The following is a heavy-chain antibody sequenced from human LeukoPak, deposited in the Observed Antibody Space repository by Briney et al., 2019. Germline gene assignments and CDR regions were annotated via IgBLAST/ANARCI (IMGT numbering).Heavy chain of an antibody. J-gene: IGHJ4*02. CDR1: GFPFRRYP. Sequence: GGPLSLSCAASGFPFRRYPMSCAPQARGKGRVCVSAICGSGGSTYYADSVKGRFTISRDNSKNTLYLQMNSLRAEDTAVYYWGKDRRGSSGYYYFDYWGEGTVVTVSS. CDR2: ICGSGGST. V-gene: IGHV3-23*01. CDR3: GKDRRGSSGYYYFDY. D-gene: IGHD3-22*01.